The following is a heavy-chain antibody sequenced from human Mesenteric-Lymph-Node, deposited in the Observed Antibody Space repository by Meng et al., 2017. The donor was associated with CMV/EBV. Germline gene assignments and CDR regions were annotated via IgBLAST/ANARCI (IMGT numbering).Heavy chain of an antibody. D-gene: IGHD2-21*01. CDR2: IKQDGSER. CDR1: GFTFSSYW. J-gene: IGHJ6*02. Sequence: GGSLRLSCAASGFTFSSYWMSWVRQAPGKGLEWVANIKQDGSERYYVESVKGRFTISRNNAKNSLFLQMDGLRVEDTAVYYCARQKCGGDCDMDVWGQGTTVTVSS. V-gene: IGHV3-7*01. CDR3: ARQKCGGDCDMDV.